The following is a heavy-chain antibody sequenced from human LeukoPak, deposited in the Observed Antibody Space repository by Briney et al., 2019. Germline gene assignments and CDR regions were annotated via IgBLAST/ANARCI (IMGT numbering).Heavy chain of an antibody. Sequence: ASVKVSCKASGGTFSSYAISWVRLAPGQGLEWMGGIIPIFGTANYAQKFQGRVTITADESTSTAYMEPSSLRSEDTAVYYCARAVITMVRGVIVNWFDPWGQGTLVTVSS. D-gene: IGHD3-10*01. J-gene: IGHJ5*02. CDR1: GGTFSSYA. CDR2: IIPIFGTA. CDR3: ARAVITMVRGVIVNWFDP. V-gene: IGHV1-69*13.